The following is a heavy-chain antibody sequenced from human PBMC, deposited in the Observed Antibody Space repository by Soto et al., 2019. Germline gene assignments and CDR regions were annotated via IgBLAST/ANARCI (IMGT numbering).Heavy chain of an antibody. CDR3: ARDIGAADPYSYGMDV. CDR2: INPNSGGT. Sequence: ASVKVSCKASGYTFTGYYMHWVRQAPGQGLEWMGWINPNSGGTNYAQKFQGWVTMTRDTSISTAYMELSRLRSDDTAAYYCARDIGAADPYSYGMDVWGQGTTVTVSS. CDR1: GYTFTGYY. D-gene: IGHD6-13*01. J-gene: IGHJ6*02. V-gene: IGHV1-2*04.